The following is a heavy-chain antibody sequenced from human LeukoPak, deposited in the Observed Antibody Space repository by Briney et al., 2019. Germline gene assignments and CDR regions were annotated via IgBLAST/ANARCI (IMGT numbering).Heavy chain of an antibody. D-gene: IGHD3-3*01. CDR1: GFTFSDYY. CDR3: ARDRTGRYTYYDFWSGYPDAFDI. J-gene: IGHJ3*02. Sequence: GGPLRLSCAASGFTFSDYYMSWIRQAPGKGLEWVSYISSSGSTIYYADSVKGRFTISRDNAKNSLYLQMNSLRAEDTAVYYCARDRTGRYTYYDFWSGYPDAFDIWGQGTMVTVSS. V-gene: IGHV3-11*04. CDR2: ISSSGSTI.